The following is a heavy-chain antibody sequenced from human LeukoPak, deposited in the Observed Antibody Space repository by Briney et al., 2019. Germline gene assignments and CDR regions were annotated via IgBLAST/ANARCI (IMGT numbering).Heavy chain of an antibody. D-gene: IGHD6-13*01. J-gene: IGHJ6*02. CDR3: ARVESRAAGHYYYYYGMDV. CDR2: IYYSGST. Sequence: PSETLSLTCTVSGGSISSYYWSWIRQPPGKGLEWIGYIYYSGSTNYNPSLKSRVTIPVDTSKNQFSLKLSSVTAADTAVYYCARVESRAAGHYYYYYGMDVWGQGTTVTVSS. CDR1: GGSISSYY. V-gene: IGHV4-59*01.